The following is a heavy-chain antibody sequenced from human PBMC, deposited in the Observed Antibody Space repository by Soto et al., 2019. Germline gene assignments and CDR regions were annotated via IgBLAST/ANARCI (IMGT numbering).Heavy chain of an antibody. CDR3: ARGVTVFGLVSRFWFDP. J-gene: IGHJ5*02. CDR1: GGSISSYY. CDR2: IYNSGIT. Sequence: PSETLSLTCTVSGGSISSYYWSWIRQPPGKGLEWIGYIYNSGITYYNPSLKSRVVISIDTSRNQFSLRLNSLTAADRAVYFCARGVTVFGLVSRFWFDPWGQGTVVTVSS. V-gene: IGHV4-4*08. D-gene: IGHD3-3*01.